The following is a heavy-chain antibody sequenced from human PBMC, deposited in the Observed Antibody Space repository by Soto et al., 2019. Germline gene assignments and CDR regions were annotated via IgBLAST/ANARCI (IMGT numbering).Heavy chain of an antibody. Sequence: EVQLVESGGGLVQPGGSLRLSCAASGFTFNSYSMTWVRQAPGKGLEWLSFISSTSGTIYYADSVKGRFTISRDNAKNSLYRQMNSLRDEDTAVYYCARLSVRYCSGGSCSQLDYWGQGTLVTVSS. J-gene: IGHJ4*02. CDR2: ISSTSGTI. CDR3: ARLSVRYCSGGSCSQLDY. V-gene: IGHV3-48*02. D-gene: IGHD2-15*01. CDR1: GFTFNSYS.